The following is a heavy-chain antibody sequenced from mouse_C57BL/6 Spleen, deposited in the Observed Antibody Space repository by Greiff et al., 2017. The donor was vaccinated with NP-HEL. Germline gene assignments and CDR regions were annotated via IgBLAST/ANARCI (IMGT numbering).Heavy chain of an antibody. CDR3: ARNILLGTYYCDD. J-gene: IGHJ2*01. D-gene: IGHD2-10*01. CDR2: IWSGGST. CDR1: GFSLTSYG. V-gene: IGHV2-2*01. Sequence: VQLVESGPGLVQPSQSLSITCTVSGFSLTSYGVHWVRQSPGKGLEWLGVIWSGGSTDYNAAFISRLSISKDNSKSQVFFKMNSLQADDTAIYYCARNILLGTYYCDDWGQGTTLTVSS.